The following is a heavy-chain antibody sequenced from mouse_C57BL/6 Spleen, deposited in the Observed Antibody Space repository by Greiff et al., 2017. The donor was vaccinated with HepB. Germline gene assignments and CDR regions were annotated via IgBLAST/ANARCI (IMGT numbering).Heavy chain of an antibody. J-gene: IGHJ2*01. V-gene: IGHV1-42*01. CDR3: ARARDYGGYFDY. D-gene: IGHD2-4*01. CDR2: INPSTGGT. Sequence: VQLQQSGPELVKPGASVKISCKASGYSFTGYYMNWVKQSPEKSLEWIGEINPSTGGTTYNQKFKAKATLTVDKSSSTAYMQLKSLTSEDSTVYYCARARDYGGYFDYWGQGTTLTVSS. CDR1: GYSFTGYY.